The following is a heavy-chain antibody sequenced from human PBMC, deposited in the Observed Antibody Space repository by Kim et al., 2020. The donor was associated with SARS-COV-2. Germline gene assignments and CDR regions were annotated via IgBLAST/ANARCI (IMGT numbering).Heavy chain of an antibody. J-gene: IGHJ4*02. CDR2: IKNKIDGGTT. CDR3: TTLYDIFDY. CDR1: GFTLSKGW. D-gene: IGHD1-1*01. V-gene: IGHV3-15*01. Sequence: GGSLRLSCAASGFTLSKGWMSWVRQAPGMGLEWIGLIKNKIDGGTTDYAAPVKGRFTISRDDSKNILYLQMDSLRTDDTALYYCTTLYDIFDYWGQGTLVTVSS.